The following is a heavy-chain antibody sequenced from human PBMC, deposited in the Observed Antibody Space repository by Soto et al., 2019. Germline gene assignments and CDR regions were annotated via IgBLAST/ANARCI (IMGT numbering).Heavy chain of an antibody. CDR2: IYYSGSS. J-gene: IGHJ3*02. V-gene: IGHV4-59*01. CDR3: ARGPVAATGDAFDI. Sequence: SETLSLTCTVSGGSISSYYWSWIRQPPGKGLEWIGYIYYSGSSNYNPSLKSRVTISVDTSKIQFSFKLSSVTAADTAVYYCARGPVAATGDAFDIWGQGTMVTVSS. CDR1: GGSISSYY. D-gene: IGHD2-15*01.